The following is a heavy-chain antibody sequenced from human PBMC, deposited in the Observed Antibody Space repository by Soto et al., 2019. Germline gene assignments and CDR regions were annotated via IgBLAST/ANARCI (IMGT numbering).Heavy chain of an antibody. Sequence: PSETLSLTCTVSGGSISSYYWSWIRQPPGKGLEWIGYIYYSGGTNYNPSLKSRVTISVDTSKNQFSLKLSSVTAADTAVYYCAGVLGYCSSTSCYPWFVPWGQGTLVTVPQ. CDR2: IYYSGGT. J-gene: IGHJ5*02. D-gene: IGHD2-2*01. CDR1: GGSISSYY. CDR3: AGVLGYCSSTSCYPWFVP. V-gene: IGHV4-59*08.